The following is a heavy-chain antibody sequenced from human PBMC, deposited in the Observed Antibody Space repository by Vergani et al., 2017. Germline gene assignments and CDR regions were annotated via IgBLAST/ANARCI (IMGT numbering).Heavy chain of an antibody. CDR2: INHSGST. D-gene: IGHD6-19*01. J-gene: IGHJ5*02. CDR3: ARGRWVFSSGWRNNWFDP. Sequence: QVQLQQWGAGLLKPSETLSLTCAVSGGSFSGYYWSWIRQPQGKGLEWIGEINHSGSTNYNPSLKSRVTISVDTSKNKFSLKLSSVTAADTAVYYCARGRWVFSSGWRNNWFDPWGQGTLVTVSS. CDR1: GGSFSGYY. V-gene: IGHV4-34*01.